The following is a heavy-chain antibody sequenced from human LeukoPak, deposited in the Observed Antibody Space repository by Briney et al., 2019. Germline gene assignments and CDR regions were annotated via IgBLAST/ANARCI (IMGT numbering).Heavy chain of an antibody. CDR1: GFTFSSYW. V-gene: IGHV4-39*01. D-gene: IGHD5-24*01. J-gene: IGHJ4*02. CDR2: IYYSGST. CDR3: ARGRRDGYNLEYFDK. Sequence: GSLRLSCAASGFTFSSYWMSWVRQPPGKGLEWIGSIYYSGSTYYNPSLKSRVTIYVDTSKNQFSLKLSSVTAADTAVYYCARGRRDGYNLEYFDKWGQGTLVTVSS.